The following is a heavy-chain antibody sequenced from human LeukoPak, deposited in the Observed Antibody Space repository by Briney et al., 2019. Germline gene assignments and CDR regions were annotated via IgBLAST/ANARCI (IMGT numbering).Heavy chain of an antibody. J-gene: IGHJ4*02. CDR3: ARLVAAHFDY. CDR2: IYYSGST. Sequence: PSETPSLTCTVSGGSISSSSYYWGWIRQPPGKGLEWIGSIYYSGSTYYNPSLKGRVTISVDTSKNQFSLKLSSVTAADTAVYYCARLVAAHFDYWGQGTLVTVSS. CDR1: GGSISSSSYY. V-gene: IGHV4-39*01. D-gene: IGHD6-6*01.